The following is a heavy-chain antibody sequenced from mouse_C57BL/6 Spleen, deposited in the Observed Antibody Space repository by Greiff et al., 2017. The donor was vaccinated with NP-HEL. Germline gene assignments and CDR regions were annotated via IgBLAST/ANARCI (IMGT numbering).Heavy chain of an antibody. CDR1: GYTFTSYW. V-gene: IGHV1-53*01. CDR2: INPSNGGT. D-gene: IGHD3-2*02. Sequence: QVQLQQPGTELVKPGASVKLSCKASGYTFTSYWMHWVKQRPGQGLEWIGNINPSNGGTNYNEKFKGKATLTADTSSSTAYMQLSSLTSEDSAVYYCARLADSSGYSLFDYWGQGTTLTVSS. CDR3: ARLADSSGYSLFDY. J-gene: IGHJ2*01.